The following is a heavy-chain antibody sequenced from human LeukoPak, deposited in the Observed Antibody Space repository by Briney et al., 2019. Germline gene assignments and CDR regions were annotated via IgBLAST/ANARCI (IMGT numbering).Heavy chain of an antibody. CDR1: GGSFSGYY. Sequence: SETLSLTCAVYGGSFSGYYWTWIRQPPGKGLEWIGEINDRGNVNYNPSLRSRVTMSVDTAKSQFSVKLTSVTAADTSVFYRARARGSSSGWGHYYYSLDVWGQGITVTVSS. D-gene: IGHD6-19*01. J-gene: IGHJ6*02. CDR3: ARARGSSSGWGHYYYSLDV. V-gene: IGHV4-34*01. CDR2: INDRGNV.